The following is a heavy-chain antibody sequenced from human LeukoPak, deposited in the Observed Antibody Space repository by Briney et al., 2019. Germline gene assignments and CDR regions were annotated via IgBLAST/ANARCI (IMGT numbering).Heavy chain of an antibody. CDR3: AKAYGDYPMWAFDI. CDR1: GFTFSSYA. J-gene: IGHJ3*02. CDR2: ISGSGRST. Sequence: GGSLSLSCAASGFTFSSYAMSWVRQAPGKGLEWVSAISGSGRSTYYADSVKGRFTISRDNSKNTLYLQMDSLRAEDTAVYYCAKAYGDYPMWAFDIWGQGTMVTVSS. V-gene: IGHV3-23*01. D-gene: IGHD4-17*01.